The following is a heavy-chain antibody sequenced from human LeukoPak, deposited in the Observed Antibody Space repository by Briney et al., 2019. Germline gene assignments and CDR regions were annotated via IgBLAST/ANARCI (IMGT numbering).Heavy chain of an antibody. CDR2: ISYDGSNK. V-gene: IGHV3-30*18. CDR1: GFTFSSYG. J-gene: IGHJ3*02. CDR3: AKEKPLSHGALDI. Sequence: PGGSLRLSCAASGFTFSSYGMHWVRQAPGKGLEWVAVISYDGSNKYYADSVKGRFTISRDNSKNTLYLQMNSLRAEDTAVYYCAKEKPLSHGALDIWGQGTMVTVSS.